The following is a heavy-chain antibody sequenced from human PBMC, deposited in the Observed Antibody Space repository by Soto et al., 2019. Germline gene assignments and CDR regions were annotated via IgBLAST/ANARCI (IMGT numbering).Heavy chain of an antibody. CDR2: IYYSGST. CDR1: GGSISSSSYY. Sequence: QLQLQESGPGLVKPSETLSLTCTVSGGSISSSSYYWGWIRQPPGKGLEWIGSIYYSGSTYYNPSLKSRVTISVDTSKNQFSLKLSSVTAADTAVYYCARLAPDSQLYERQQLVLLDYYGMDVWGQGTTVTVSS. J-gene: IGHJ6*02. V-gene: IGHV4-39*01. D-gene: IGHD6-13*01. CDR3: ARLAPDSQLYERQQLVLLDYYGMDV.